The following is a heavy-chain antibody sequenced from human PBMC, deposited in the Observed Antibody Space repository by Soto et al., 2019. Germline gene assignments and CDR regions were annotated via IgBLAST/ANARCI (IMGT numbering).Heavy chain of an antibody. CDR3: ARGVGSSPPRY. CDR1: GGSISVYY. J-gene: IGHJ4*02. Sequence: SETLSLTCTISGGSISVYYWSWVRQPPGHELEWIGYIYASGSPYYTPSLRSRVTISADTSKNQISLKLTSPTAADTAVYYCARGVGSSPPRYWGRGTPVTVSS. V-gene: IGHV4-59*01. D-gene: IGHD1-26*01. CDR2: IYASGSP.